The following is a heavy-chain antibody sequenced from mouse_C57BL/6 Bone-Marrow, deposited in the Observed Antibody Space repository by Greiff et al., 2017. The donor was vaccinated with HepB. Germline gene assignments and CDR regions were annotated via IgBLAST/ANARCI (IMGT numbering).Heavy chain of an antibody. CDR2: ISDGGSYT. J-gene: IGHJ4*01. D-gene: IGHD1-1*01. V-gene: IGHV5-4*01. Sequence: EVMLVESGGGLVKPGGSLKLSCAASGFTFSSYAMSWVHQTPEKRLEWVATISDGGSYTYYPDNVKGRFTISRDNAKNNLYLQMSHLKSEDTAMYYCARDPIYYYGSSYAMDYWGQGTSVTVSS. CDR1: GFTFSSYA. CDR3: ARDPIYYYGSSYAMDY.